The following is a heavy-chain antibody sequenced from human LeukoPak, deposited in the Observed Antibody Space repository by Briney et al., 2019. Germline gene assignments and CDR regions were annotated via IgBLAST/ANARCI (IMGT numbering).Heavy chain of an antibody. Sequence: SETLSLTCDVSGGSISSTNWWRWVRQPPGQGLEWIGEISLTGETNYNPSLNGRVTMSLDKSRNQLSLKLTYVTAADTAIYYCSRESGAFCPFGYWGQGTLVIVPP. CDR3: SRESGAFCPFGY. V-gene: IGHV4-4*02. D-gene: IGHD1-26*01. J-gene: IGHJ4*02. CDR2: ISLTGET. CDR1: GGSISSTNW.